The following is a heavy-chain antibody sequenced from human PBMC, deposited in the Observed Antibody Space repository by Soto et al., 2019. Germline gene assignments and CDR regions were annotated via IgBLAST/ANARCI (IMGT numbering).Heavy chain of an antibody. CDR1: GYTFTGYY. J-gene: IGHJ6*02. D-gene: IGHD2-2*01. V-gene: IGHV1-2*02. CDR2: INPNSGGT. Sequence: ASVKVSCKASGYTFTGYYMHWVRQAPGQGLEWMGWINPNSGGTNYAQKFQGRVTMTRDTSISTAYMELSRLRSDDTAVYYCARDHQNCSSTSCYSSGDVCGQGTTVTVSS. CDR3: ARDHQNCSSTSCYSSGDV.